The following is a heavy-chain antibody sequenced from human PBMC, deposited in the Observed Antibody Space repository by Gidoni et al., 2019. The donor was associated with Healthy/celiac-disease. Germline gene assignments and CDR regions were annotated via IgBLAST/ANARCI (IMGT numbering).Heavy chain of an antibody. Sequence: QVQLVQSGAEVKKPGASVQLSCTASGYTFTGYYMHWVRQAPGQGLEWMGWINPNSGGKNYAQKFQGRVTMTRDTSISTAYMELSRLRSDDTAVYYCAKEDWQVSFDPWGQGTLVTVSS. J-gene: IGHJ5*02. CDR3: AKEDWQVSFDP. CDR1: GYTFTGYY. CDR2: INPNSGGK. V-gene: IGHV1-2*02. D-gene: IGHD3-9*01.